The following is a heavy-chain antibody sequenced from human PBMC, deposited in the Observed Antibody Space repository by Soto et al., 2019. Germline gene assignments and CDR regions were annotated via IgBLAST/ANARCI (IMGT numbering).Heavy chain of an antibody. J-gene: IGHJ4*02. CDR1: GGNLSSYA. CDR3: ASTTYYYDSSGYSGRDY. CDR2: IIPIFGTA. Sequence: EEEKTPASVKVSCKASGGNLSSYAISWVRQAPGQGLEWMGGIIPIFGTANYAQKFQGRVTITADESTSTAYMELSSLRSEDTAVYYCASTTYYYDSSGYSGRDYWGQGTLVTVSS. V-gene: IGHV1-69*13. D-gene: IGHD3-22*01.